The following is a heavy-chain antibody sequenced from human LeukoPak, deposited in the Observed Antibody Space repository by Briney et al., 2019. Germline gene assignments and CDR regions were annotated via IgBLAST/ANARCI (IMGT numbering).Heavy chain of an antibody. CDR3: PNDGAPIQMGDSGFDL. CDR2: ISRESHYI. D-gene: IGHD2-21*02. J-gene: IGHJ5*02. V-gene: IGHV3-21*01. Sequence: GGSLRLSCAASGFVSTSYSMNWVRQAPGKELEWISSISRESHYIYYADSVKGRFTISRDNAKKSLYLQMNSLRAEDTAVYYWPNDGAPIQMGDSGFDLWGHGALVTVSS. CDR1: GFVSTSYS.